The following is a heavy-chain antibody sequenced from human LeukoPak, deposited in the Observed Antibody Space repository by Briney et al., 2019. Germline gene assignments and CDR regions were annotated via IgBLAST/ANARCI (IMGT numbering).Heavy chain of an antibody. D-gene: IGHD3-22*01. J-gene: IGHJ4*02. CDR2: ISYDGSNN. CDR1: GFTFSSYA. CDR3: ARAKYYYDSSGHPSY. V-gene: IGHV3-30-3*01. Sequence: GGSLRLSCAASGFTFSSYAMHWVRQAPGKGLEWVAVISYDGSNNYYADSVKGRFTISRDNSKNTLYLQMNSLRAEDTAVYYCARAKYYYDSSGHPSYWGQGTLVTVSS.